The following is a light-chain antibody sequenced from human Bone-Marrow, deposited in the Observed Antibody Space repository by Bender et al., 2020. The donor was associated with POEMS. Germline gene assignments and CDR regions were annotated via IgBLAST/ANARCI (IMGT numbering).Light chain of an antibody. Sequence: QSVLTQPPSVSGAPGQRVTISCTGSSSNTGSGYDINWYQHLPGTAPKLLIYGYNNRPSGVSNRFSGSKSGYTPSLTISGLQAEDEADYYCSSYERGGWVFGGGTKVTVL. CDR1: SSNTGSGYD. CDR3: SSYERGGWV. J-gene: IGLJ3*02. V-gene: IGLV1-40*01. CDR2: GYN.